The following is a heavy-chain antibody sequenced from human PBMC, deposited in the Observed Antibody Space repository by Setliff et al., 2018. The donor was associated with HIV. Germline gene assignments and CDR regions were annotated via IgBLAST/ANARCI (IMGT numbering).Heavy chain of an antibody. Sequence: PGGSLRLSCEASGFTFRHYAMHWVRQAPGKGLEWVAVVSYDAERKYYADSVKGRFTISRDNPRNTVYLQMTGLRLDDTAVYYCARVGDFYDTSGYYSVLDAFDIWGQGTMVTVSS. V-gene: IGHV3-30*03. CDR1: GFTFRHYA. CDR2: VSYDAERK. D-gene: IGHD3-22*01. J-gene: IGHJ3*02. CDR3: ARVGDFYDTSGYYSVLDAFDI.